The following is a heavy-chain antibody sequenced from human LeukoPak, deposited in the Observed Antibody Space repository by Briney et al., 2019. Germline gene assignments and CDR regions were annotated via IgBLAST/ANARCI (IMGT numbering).Heavy chain of an antibody. J-gene: IGHJ4*02. CDR3: ASNGRAAAAHFDY. CDR2: IYYSGST. D-gene: IGHD6-13*01. Sequence: SETLSLTCTVSGGSISTYYWSWIRQPPGKGLEWIGYIYYSGSTNYNPSLKSRVTISVDTSKNQFSLKLSSVTAADTAVYYCASNGRAAAAHFDYWGQGILVTVSS. CDR1: GGSISTYY. V-gene: IGHV4-59*01.